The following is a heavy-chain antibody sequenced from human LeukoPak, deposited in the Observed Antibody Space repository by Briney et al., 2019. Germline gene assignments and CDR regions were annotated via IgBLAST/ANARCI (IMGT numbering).Heavy chain of an antibody. J-gene: IGHJ4*02. V-gene: IGHV3-23*01. Sequence: GGSLRLSCAASGFTFSSYAMSWVRQAPGKGLEWVSAISGSGGNTYYADSVKGRFTISRDNSKNTLYLQMNSLRAEDTALYHCAKNHYGFWSGYGDWGQGTLVTVSS. CDR1: GFTFSSYA. D-gene: IGHD3-3*01. CDR2: ISGSGGNT. CDR3: AKNHYGFWSGYGD.